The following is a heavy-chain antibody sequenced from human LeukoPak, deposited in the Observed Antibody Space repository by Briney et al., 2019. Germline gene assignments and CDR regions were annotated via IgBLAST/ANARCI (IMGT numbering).Heavy chain of an antibody. D-gene: IGHD2-8*01. V-gene: IGHV1-18*01. CDR1: GGTFNNYA. J-gene: IGHJ4*02. CDR2: ISVYNHNT. Sequence: ASVKVSCKTSGGTFNNYAINWLRQAPGQGLEWMGWISVYNHNTNYAQKFQGRVTVTTDTSTRTAYMELRSLRSDDTAVYYCARTNLDCKNGVCYDYWGQGTLVTVSS. CDR3: ARTNLDCKNGVCYDY.